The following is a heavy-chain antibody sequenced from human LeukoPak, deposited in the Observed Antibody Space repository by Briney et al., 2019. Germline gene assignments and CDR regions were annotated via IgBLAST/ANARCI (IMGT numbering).Heavy chain of an antibody. V-gene: IGHV1-8*01. CDR2: MNPNSGNT. Sequence: ASVKVSCKASGYTFTSYDINWVRQATGQGLEWMGWMNPNSGNTGYAQKFQGRVTMTRNTSISTAYMELSSLRSEDTAVYYCARGRTYYDILTGSNYYYGMDVWGQGTTVTVSS. CDR3: ARGRTYYDILTGSNYYYGMDV. D-gene: IGHD3-9*01. J-gene: IGHJ6*02. CDR1: GYTFTSYD.